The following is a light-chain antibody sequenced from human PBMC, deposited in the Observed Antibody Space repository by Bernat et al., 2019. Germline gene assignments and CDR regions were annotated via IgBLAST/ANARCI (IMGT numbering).Light chain of an antibody. Sequence: QSALTQPHSVSGSPGQSVTISCTGTSSDVGGYNYVSWYQHHPGKAPKLLIYDVTMWPSGVPDRFSGSKSGNTASLTISGLQAEDEADYYCCSYAGSYTFYVFGTGTKVTVL. CDR1: SSDVGGYNY. CDR2: DVT. V-gene: IGLV2-11*01. CDR3: CSYAGSYTFYV. J-gene: IGLJ1*01.